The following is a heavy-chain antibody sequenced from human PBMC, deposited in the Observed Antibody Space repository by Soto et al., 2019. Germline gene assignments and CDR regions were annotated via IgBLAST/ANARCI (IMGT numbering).Heavy chain of an antibody. Sequence: ASVKVSCKASGYTSTSYGISWVRQAPGQGLEWMGWISAYNGNTNYAQKLQGRVTMTTDTSTSTAYMELRSLRSDDTAVYYCARDAPYYYDSSGYYPFDYWGQGTLVTVSS. D-gene: IGHD3-22*01. V-gene: IGHV1-18*01. CDR1: GYTSTSYG. J-gene: IGHJ4*02. CDR3: ARDAPYYYDSSGYYPFDY. CDR2: ISAYNGNT.